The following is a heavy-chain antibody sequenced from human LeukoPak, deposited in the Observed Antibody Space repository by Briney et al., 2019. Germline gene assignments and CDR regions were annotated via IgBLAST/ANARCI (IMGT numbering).Heavy chain of an antibody. CDR3: ASGSREW. CDR1: GFTLSRYW. V-gene: IGHV3-7*01. CDR2: IKEDGSEK. J-gene: IGHJ4*02. Sequence: PGGSLRLSCAASGFTLSRYWMSWVRQAPGKGLEWLANIKEDGSEKYYVDSVKGRFTISRDNAKNSLYLQMNSLRAEDTSVYYCASGSREWWGQGTLVTVSS. D-gene: IGHD3-10*01.